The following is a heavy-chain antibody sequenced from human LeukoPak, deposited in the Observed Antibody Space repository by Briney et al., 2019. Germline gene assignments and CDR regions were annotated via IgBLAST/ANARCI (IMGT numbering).Heavy chain of an antibody. CDR2: IYYSGST. D-gene: IGHD3-3*01. Sequence: SETLSLTCTVSGGSISSYYWSWIRQPPGKGLEWIGYIYYSGSTNYNPSLKSRVTISVDTSKNQFSLKLSSVTAADTAVYYCARGNDFWSGYPSNYYYYYMDVWGKGTTVTVSS. CDR3: ARGNDFWSGYPSNYYYYYMDV. CDR1: GGSISSYY. V-gene: IGHV4-59*01. J-gene: IGHJ6*03.